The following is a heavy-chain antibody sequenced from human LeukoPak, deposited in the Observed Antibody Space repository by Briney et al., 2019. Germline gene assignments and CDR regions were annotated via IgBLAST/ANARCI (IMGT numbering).Heavy chain of an antibody. CDR1: GFTFSNYG. CDR3: ARDRGSREDGMDV. D-gene: IGHD1-26*01. J-gene: IGHJ6*02. Sequence: GRSLRLSCAASGFTFSNYGMHWVRQAPGKGLEWVAVIWYDGNNKYYADFVKGRFTISRDNSKNTLYLQMNSLRAEDTAVYNCARDRGSREDGMDVWGQGTTVTVSS. CDR2: IWYDGNNK. V-gene: IGHV3-33*01.